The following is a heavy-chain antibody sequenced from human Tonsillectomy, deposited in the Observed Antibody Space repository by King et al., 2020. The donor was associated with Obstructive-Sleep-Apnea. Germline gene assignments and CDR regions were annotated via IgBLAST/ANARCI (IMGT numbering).Heavy chain of an antibody. CDR2: ISSSSRYI. J-gene: IGHJ4*02. CDR1: GFTFSTYS. Sequence: VQLVESGGGLVKPGGSLRLSCAASGFTFSTYSMNWVRQAPGKGLEWVSFISSSSRYIYYADSVKGRFTISRDNAKNSLYLQMNSLRAEDTAVYYCARDYYEMTADYWGQGTLVTVSS. V-gene: IGHV3-21*01. CDR3: ARDYYEMTADY. D-gene: IGHD3-22*01.